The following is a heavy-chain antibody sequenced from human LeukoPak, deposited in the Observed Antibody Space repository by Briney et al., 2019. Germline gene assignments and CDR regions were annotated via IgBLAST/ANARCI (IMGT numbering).Heavy chain of an antibody. D-gene: IGHD2-2*01. J-gene: IGHJ6*02. CDR3: ARGPIVVVPAAVYYYYYGIDV. V-gene: IGHV4-4*07. CDR1: GGSISSYY. CDR2: IYTSGST. Sequence: SETLSLTCTVSGGSISSYYWSWIRQPAGKGLEWIGRIYTSGSTNYNPSLKSRVTMSVDTSKNQFSLKLSSVTAADTAVYYCARGPIVVVPAAVYYYYYGIDVWGQGTTVTVSS.